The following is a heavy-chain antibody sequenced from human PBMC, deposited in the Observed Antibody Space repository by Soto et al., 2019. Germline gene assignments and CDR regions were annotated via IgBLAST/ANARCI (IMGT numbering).Heavy chain of an antibody. D-gene: IGHD6-13*01. V-gene: IGHV1-69*02. CDR1: GGTVSSYT. J-gene: IGHJ6*02. CDR3: ARVKSISWELGCYYGMDV. CDR2: IIPILGIA. Sequence: QVQLVQSGAEVKKPGSSVKVSCNASGGTVSSYTISWVRQAPGQGLEWMGRIIPILGIANYEQKFQGRVTITADKSTSTAYMELSSLRAEDTAVYYCARVKSISWELGCYYGMDVLGQGTTVTVSS.